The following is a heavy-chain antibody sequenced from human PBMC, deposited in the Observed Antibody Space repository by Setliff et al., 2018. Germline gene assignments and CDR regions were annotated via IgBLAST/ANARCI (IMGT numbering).Heavy chain of an antibody. Sequence: SETLSLTCSVSGDFMSSHLYFWSWIRQPAGKGLEWIGDIYIRGIINYNPSLKSRTTISIDTSKNQFSLKLSSVTAADTAVYYCARGYGVLTGYYNYWGQGTLVTVSS. D-gene: IGHD3-9*01. V-gene: IGHV4-61*09. CDR1: GDFMSSHLYF. CDR3: ARGYGVLTGYYNY. CDR2: IYIRGII. J-gene: IGHJ4*02.